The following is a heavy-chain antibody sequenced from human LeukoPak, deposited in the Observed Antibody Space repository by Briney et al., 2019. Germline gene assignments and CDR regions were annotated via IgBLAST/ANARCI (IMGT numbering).Heavy chain of an antibody. Sequence: PGGSLRLSCAASGVTFSSYAMSWVRRAPGKGLEWVSAISDSGVNTYSADSVRGRFTISRDNSRNTLYLQMNSLRPADTAVYYCAKLYGSGTYYNYFHYWGQGTLVTVSS. CDR1: GVTFSSYA. J-gene: IGHJ4*02. V-gene: IGHV3-23*01. CDR2: ISDSGVNT. CDR3: AKLYGSGTYYNYFHY. D-gene: IGHD3-10*01.